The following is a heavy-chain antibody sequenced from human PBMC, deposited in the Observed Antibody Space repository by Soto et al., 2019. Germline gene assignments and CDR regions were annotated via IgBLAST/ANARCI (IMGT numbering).Heavy chain of an antibody. CDR3: GRDRNGNSYARNGNYVTEDYFDY. J-gene: IGHJ4*02. Sequence: GGSLRLSSAASGGTVSGNFRSWVRQPPGKGLEWVGVIYSGGSTYYADSVKGRFTISIDTSKNTLYLQMNSLSAEDTAMYYCGRDRNGNSYARNGNYVTEDYFDYWGQGAQVTVSS. D-gene: IGHD3-22*01. CDR2: IYSGGST. V-gene: IGHV3-66*01. CDR1: GGTVSGNF.